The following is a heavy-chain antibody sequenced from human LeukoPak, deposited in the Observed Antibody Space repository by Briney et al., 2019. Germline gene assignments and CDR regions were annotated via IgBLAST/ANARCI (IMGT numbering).Heavy chain of an antibody. J-gene: IGHJ4*02. CDR1: GFTFGEFA. Sequence: GGSLRLSCTTSGFTFGEFAMSWFRQASGKGLELVGFIRSEAYGGTTEYVASVKGRFTISRDDSESLAYLQMNSLKIEDTAVYYCTKGWGDYWGRGALVTVSS. CDR2: IRSEAYGGTT. D-gene: IGHD6-19*01. V-gene: IGHV3-49*03. CDR3: TKGWGDY.